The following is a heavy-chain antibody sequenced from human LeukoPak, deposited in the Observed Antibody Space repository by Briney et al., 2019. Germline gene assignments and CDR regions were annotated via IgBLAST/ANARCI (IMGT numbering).Heavy chain of an antibody. V-gene: IGHV1-46*01. D-gene: IGHD2-21*02. CDR1: GYTFTGYY. J-gene: IGHJ4*02. Sequence: GASVKVSCKASGYTFTGYYMHWVRQAPGQGLEWMGIINPSGGSTSYAQKFQGRVTMTRDMTTSTVYMELSSLRSEDTAVYYCARTPVVVTAILSPWETYYFDYWGQGTLVTVSS. CDR3: ARTPVVVTAILSPWETYYFDY. CDR2: INPSGGST.